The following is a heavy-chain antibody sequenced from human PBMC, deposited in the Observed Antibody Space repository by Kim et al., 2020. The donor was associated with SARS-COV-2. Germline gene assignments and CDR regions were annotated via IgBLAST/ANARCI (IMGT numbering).Heavy chain of an antibody. J-gene: IGHJ4*02. Sequence: GGSLRLSCAASGFTFSSYSMNWVRQAPGKGLEWVSYISSSSSTIYYADSVKGRFTISRDNAKNSLYLQMNSLRAEDTAVYYCARGGEGAAGSGGYWGQGTLVTVSS. V-gene: IGHV3-48*04. CDR3: ARGGEGAAGSGGY. D-gene: IGHD6-13*01. CDR2: ISSSSSTI. CDR1: GFTFSSYS.